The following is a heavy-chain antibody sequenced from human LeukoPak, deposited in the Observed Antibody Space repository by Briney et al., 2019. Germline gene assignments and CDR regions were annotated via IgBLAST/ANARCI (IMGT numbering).Heavy chain of an antibody. V-gene: IGHV3-23*01. Sequence: PGGSLRLFCAASGFTFSSHAMSWVRQAPGKGLEWVSAITSGSGSNVYYTDSLKGRFTISRDNSKNTLYLHMNSLRAEDTAVYDCARHGSWSFDYWGQGTLLTVSA. D-gene: IGHD6-13*01. CDR2: ITSGSGSNV. CDR1: GFTFSSHA. J-gene: IGHJ4*02. CDR3: ARHGSWSFDY.